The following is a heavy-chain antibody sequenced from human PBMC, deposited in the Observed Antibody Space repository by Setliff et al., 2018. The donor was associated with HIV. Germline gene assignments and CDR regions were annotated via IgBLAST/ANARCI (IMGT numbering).Heavy chain of an antibody. CDR1: GFTFNNVW. V-gene: IGHV3-15*01. J-gene: IGHJ4*02. CDR3: TTDYGSSSWYDY. D-gene: IGHD6-13*01. CDR2: IKSKIEGETR. Sequence: GGSLRLSCAASGFTFNNVWMSWVRQVPGKGLQWVGRIKSKIEGETRDYAAAVKGRFTISRDDSANTVYLQMHSMKTEDTAVYYCTTDYGSSSWYDYWGQGTLVTVSS.